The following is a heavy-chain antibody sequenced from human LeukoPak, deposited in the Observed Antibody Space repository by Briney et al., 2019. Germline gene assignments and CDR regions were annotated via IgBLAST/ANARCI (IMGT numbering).Heavy chain of an antibody. J-gene: IGHJ4*02. Sequence: GGSLRLSSATSGFSFSSYAMSWLRLAPGRGLEWVAAVSPNGANTYYVDSVKGRFAISRDNSRNTLDLQMNSLTADDTAVYYCAKADGGHTKSWPGHWGQGTLVTVSS. CDR3: AKADGGHTKSWPGH. D-gene: IGHD6-25*01. V-gene: IGHV3-23*01. CDR1: GFSFSSYA. CDR2: VSPNGANT.